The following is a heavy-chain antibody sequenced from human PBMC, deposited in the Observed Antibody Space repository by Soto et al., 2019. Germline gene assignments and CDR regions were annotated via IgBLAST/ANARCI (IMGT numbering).Heavy chain of an antibody. CDR2: IHYSGST. D-gene: IGHD3-9*01. Sequence: SETLSLTCTVSGGSISSYYWSWIRQPPGKGLEWIGYIHYSGSTNYNPSLKSRVTISVDTSKNQFSLKLSSVTAADTAVYYCARDYYDLLTIAYYGMDVWGQGTTVTVSS. V-gene: IGHV4-59*01. CDR3: ARDYYDLLTIAYYGMDV. J-gene: IGHJ6*02. CDR1: GGSISSYY.